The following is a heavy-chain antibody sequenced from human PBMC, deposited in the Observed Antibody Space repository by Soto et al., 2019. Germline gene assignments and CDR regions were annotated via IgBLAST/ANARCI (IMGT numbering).Heavy chain of an antibody. V-gene: IGHV3-23*01. CDR1: GFTFSSYA. D-gene: IGHD3-22*01. Sequence: PGGSLRLSCAASGFTFSSYAMNWVRQAPVKGLEWVSAISGSAATTHFADSVKGRFTISRDNSKNTLYLQMNSLRAEDTAVYYCARDRSYYDSSGSYSPPYWGQGTLVTVSS. J-gene: IGHJ4*02. CDR2: ISGSAATT. CDR3: ARDRSYYDSSGSYSPPY.